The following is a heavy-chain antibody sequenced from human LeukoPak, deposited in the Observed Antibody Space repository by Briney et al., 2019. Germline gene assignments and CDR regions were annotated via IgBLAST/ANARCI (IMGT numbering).Heavy chain of an antibody. Sequence: SETLSLTCSVSGGSISSSGYYWGWIRQPPGKGLECIGEINHSGSTNHNPSLKSRVTISVDTSKNQFSLKLSSVTAADTAVYYCARTTEGGYTYDYFYYYYMDVWGKGTTVTISS. J-gene: IGHJ6*03. CDR3: ARTTEGGYTYDYFYYYYMDV. CDR2: INHSGST. D-gene: IGHD5-18*01. CDR1: GGSISSSGYY. V-gene: IGHV4-39*07.